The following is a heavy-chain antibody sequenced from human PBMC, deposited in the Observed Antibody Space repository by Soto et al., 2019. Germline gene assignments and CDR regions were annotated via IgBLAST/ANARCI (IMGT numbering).Heavy chain of an antibody. D-gene: IGHD1-1*01. J-gene: IGHJ3*01. CDR1: GFTFTNAW. CDR3: ATTQGGTNTFGV. V-gene: IGHV3-15*07. CDR2: IRSKADGGTT. Sequence: EVQLVESGGGLVKPGGSLRLSCAASGFTFTNAWMNWVRQTPGQGLEWVGRIRSKADGGTTDYAAPVKSRFSISREDSEHTLFLEMNSLKTDDTGVYYCATTQGGTNTFGVWGQGTMVIVSS.